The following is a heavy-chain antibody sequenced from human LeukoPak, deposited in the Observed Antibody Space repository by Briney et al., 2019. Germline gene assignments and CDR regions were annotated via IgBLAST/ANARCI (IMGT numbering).Heavy chain of an antibody. V-gene: IGHV3-30-3*01. D-gene: IGHD1-26*01. J-gene: IGHJ1*01. CDR2: ISYDGSNK. Sequence: GGSLRLSCAASGFTFSSYAMHWVRQAPGKGLEWVAVISYDGSNKYYADSVKGRFTISRDNSKNTLYLQMNSLRAEDTAVYYCARGPRGELLTEYFQHWGQGTLVTVSS. CDR1: GFTFSSYA. CDR3: ARGPRGELLTEYFQH.